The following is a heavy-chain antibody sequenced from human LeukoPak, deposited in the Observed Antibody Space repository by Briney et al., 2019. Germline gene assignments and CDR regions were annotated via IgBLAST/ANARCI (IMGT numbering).Heavy chain of an antibody. CDR3: ARDRVYYYDSSGSLLTNDY. CDR1: GYTFTGYY. J-gene: IGHJ4*02. CDR2: INPNSGGT. V-gene: IGHV1-2*02. D-gene: IGHD3-22*01. Sequence: ASVKVSCTASGYTFTGYYMHWVRPAPGQGLEWMGWINPNSGGTNYAQKFQGRVTMTRDTSISTAYMELSRLRSDDTAVYYCARDRVYYYDSSGSLLTNDYWGQGTLVTVSS.